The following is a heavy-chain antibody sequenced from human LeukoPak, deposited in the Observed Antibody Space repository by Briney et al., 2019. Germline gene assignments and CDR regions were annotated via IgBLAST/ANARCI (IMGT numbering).Heavy chain of an antibody. CDR1: GGSFSGYY. CDR2: INHSGST. Sequence: SETLSLTCAVYGGSFSGYYWSWIRQPPGKGLEWIGEINHSGSTNYNPSLKSRVTISVDTSKNQFSLKLSSVTAADTAVYYCARGLGTHSGVATWYYFDYWGQGTLVTVSS. CDR3: ARGLGTHSGVATWYYFDY. J-gene: IGHJ4*02. D-gene: IGHD3-3*01. V-gene: IGHV4-34*01.